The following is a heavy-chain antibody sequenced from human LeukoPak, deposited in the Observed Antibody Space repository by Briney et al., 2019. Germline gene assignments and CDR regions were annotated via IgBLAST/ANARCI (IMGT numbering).Heavy chain of an antibody. CDR3: ARNALTTDYGGNSGTDFDI. CDR2: INHSGST. CDR1: GGSFSAYH. V-gene: IGHV4-34*01. J-gene: IGHJ3*02. D-gene: IGHD4-23*01. Sequence: SETLSLTCAVYGGSFSAYHWSWIRQSPGKGLEWIGEINHSGSTNYNPSLKSRVTISVDTSKNQFSLKLSSVTAADTAVYYCARNALTTDYGGNSGTDFDIWGQGTMVTVSS.